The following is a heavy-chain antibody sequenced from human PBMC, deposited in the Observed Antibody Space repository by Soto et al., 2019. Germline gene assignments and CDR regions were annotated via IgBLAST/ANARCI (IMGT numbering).Heavy chain of an antibody. V-gene: IGHV1-69*12. J-gene: IGHJ6*02. CDR3: AREPYYGSVQGYGMDV. D-gene: IGHD3-10*01. CDR2: IIPIFGTA. Sequence: QVQLVQCGAEVRKPGSSVKVSCKASGGTFSSYAISWVRQAPGQGLEWMGGIIPIFGTANYAQKFQGRVTITADESTSTAYMELSSLRSEDTAVYYCAREPYYGSVQGYGMDVWGQGTTVTVSS. CDR1: GGTFSSYA.